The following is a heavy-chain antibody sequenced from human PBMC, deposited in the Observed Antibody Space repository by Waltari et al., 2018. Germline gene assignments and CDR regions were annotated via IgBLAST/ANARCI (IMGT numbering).Heavy chain of an antibody. CDR1: GFTFSDYY. CDR3: ASLKWSIGIFQH. J-gene: IGHJ1*01. Sequence: QVQLVESGGGLVKPGGSLRLSCAASGFTFSDYYMSWIRQAPGKGGEWVSYISSSGSTIYYADYVRGRFTISRDNAKNSLYLQMNSLRAEDTAVYYCASLKWSIGIFQHWGQGTLVTVSS. D-gene: IGHD2-15*01. CDR2: ISSSGSTI. V-gene: IGHV3-11*04.